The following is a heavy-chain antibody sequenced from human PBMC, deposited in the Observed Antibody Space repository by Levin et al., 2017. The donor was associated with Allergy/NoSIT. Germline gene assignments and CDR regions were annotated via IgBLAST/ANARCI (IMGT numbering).Heavy chain of an antibody. J-gene: IGHJ4*02. CDR3: ARGATKSENLDY. CDR2: ITHSGST. Sequence: SCAVYGGSFSGYYWTWIRQPPGKGLEWIGEITHSGSTNYNPSLKSRVTISVDTSKNQFSLKLSSLTAADTAVYYCARGATKSENLDYWGQGTLVTVSS. V-gene: IGHV4-34*01. CDR1: GGSFSGYY. D-gene: IGHD2/OR15-2a*01.